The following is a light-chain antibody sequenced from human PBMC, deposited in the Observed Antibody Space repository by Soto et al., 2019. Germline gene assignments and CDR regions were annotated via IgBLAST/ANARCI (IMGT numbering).Light chain of an antibody. Sequence: VLPQYPGTLSLSRGDRATLSCRASESIYSAYLGWYQQKPGQAPRLLICGTSSRATGIPDRDSGSGSGTDFTLTISRLEPEDFAVYYCKQYGKSPITFGQGTRLEIK. J-gene: IGKJ5*01. CDR3: KQYGKSPIT. CDR1: ESIYSAY. CDR2: GTS. V-gene: IGKV3-20*01.